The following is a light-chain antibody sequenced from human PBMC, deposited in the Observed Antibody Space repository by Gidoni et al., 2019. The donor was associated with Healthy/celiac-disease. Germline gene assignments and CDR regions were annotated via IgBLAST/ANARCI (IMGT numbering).Light chain of an antibody. Sequence: EIVMTQSPATLSVSPGERATLSCRASQSVSSNLAWYQQKPGQAPFLLIYGASTRATGIPARFSGSGSGTEFTLTISSLQSEDFAVYYCQQYNNWPGTFGPGTKVDIK. CDR3: QQYNNWPGT. CDR1: QSVSSN. V-gene: IGKV3-15*01. J-gene: IGKJ3*01. CDR2: GAS.